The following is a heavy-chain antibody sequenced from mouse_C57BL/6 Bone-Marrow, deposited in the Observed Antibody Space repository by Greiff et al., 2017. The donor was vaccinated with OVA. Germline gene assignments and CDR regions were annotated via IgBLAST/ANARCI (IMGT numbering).Heavy chain of an antibody. Sequence: QVQLQQPGAELVKPGASVKLSCKASGYTFTSYWMHWVKQRPGQGLEWIGMIHPDSGSTNYNEKFKSKATLTVDTSSSTAYMQLSSLTSEDSAAYYGASETRVLASWGQGTTVTVSS. J-gene: IGHJ2*01. CDR2: IHPDSGST. CDR3: ASETRVLAS. V-gene: IGHV1-64*01. CDR1: GYTFTSYW. D-gene: IGHD3-3*01.